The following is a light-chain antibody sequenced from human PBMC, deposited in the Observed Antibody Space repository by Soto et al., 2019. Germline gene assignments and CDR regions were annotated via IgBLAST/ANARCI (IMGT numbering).Light chain of an antibody. CDR2: RNN. J-gene: IGLJ2*01. CDR3: AAWDDSLVV. CDR1: SSNIGSAY. V-gene: IGLV1-47*01. Sequence: QSVLTQPPSASGTPGQTVTISCSGSSSNIGSAYIYWYQHLPGTAPKLLIYRNNQRPSGVPDRFSASKSGTSASLAISGLGSEDDADYYSAAWDDSLVVFGGGTKLTVL.